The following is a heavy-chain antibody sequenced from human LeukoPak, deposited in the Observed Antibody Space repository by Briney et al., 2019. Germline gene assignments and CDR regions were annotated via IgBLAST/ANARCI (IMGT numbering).Heavy chain of an antibody. CDR3: ARESTTVVSYYYYYMDV. V-gene: IGHV3-7*01. CDR2: INHDGSKK. Sequence: GGSLRLSCAASGFTFSSSWMSWLRQAPGKGLEWVANINHDGSKKYYMDSVKDRFTISRDNAKNSLYLQMNSLRAEDTAVYYCARESTTVVSYYYYYMDVWGKGTTVTVSS. J-gene: IGHJ6*03. CDR1: GFTFSSSW. D-gene: IGHD4-23*01.